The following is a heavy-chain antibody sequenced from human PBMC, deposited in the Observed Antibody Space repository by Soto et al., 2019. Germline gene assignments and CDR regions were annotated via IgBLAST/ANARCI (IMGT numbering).Heavy chain of an antibody. D-gene: IGHD4-17*01. CDR2: TYYSGST. CDR3: ATQVDLNPHDYGDYVFGVFDY. CDR1: GGSISSGGYY. V-gene: IGHV4-31*03. Sequence: QVQLQESGPGLVKPSQTLSLTCTVSGGSISSGGYYWSWIRQRPGKGLEWFGYTYYSGSTYYNPSLKSRVTISVDTSKNQFPLKLSAVTDADTAVYYCATQVDLNPHDYGDYVFGVFDYWGQGTLVTVSS. J-gene: IGHJ4*02.